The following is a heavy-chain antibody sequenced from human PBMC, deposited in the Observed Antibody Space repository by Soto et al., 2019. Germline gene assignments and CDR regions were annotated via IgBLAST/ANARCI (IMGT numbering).Heavy chain of an antibody. D-gene: IGHD6-19*01. CDR2: ISGYNGKT. J-gene: IGHJ4*02. CDR3: ARDETYSSGWYFEY. Sequence: QVQLVQSGGEVKKPGASVKVSCKASGYMFNSYGMSWVRQAPGQGLAWMGWISGYNGKTEYAQRFQGRVTMSTETSTTTVYMEVRSLRSDDTAVYYCARDETYSSGWYFEYWGQGTLVTVPS. CDR1: GYMFNSYG. V-gene: IGHV1-18*01.